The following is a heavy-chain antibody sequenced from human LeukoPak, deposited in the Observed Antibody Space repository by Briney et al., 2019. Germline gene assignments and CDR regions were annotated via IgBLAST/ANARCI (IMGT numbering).Heavy chain of an antibody. D-gene: IGHD3-22*01. CDR1: GFIFTSSA. V-gene: IGHV1-58*01. CDR3: AADERYYYDSSGDN. J-gene: IGHJ4*02. CDR2: IVVGSGNT. Sequence: GTSVKVSCKASGFIFTSSAVHGVRQARGQHLEGVGWIVVGSGNTNYAQKFQERVTITRDMSTSTAYMELSSLRSEDTAVYYCAADERYYYDSSGDNWGQGTLVTVSS.